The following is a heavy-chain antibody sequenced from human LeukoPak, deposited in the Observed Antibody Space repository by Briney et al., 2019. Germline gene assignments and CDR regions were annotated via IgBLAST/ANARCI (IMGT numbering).Heavy chain of an antibody. D-gene: IGHD1-26*01. CDR1: GGSIRSFY. V-gene: IGHV4-59*08. CDR2: IYYTGST. J-gene: IGHJ4*02. CDR3: ARLRGSYWGPFDY. Sequence: PSETLSLTCTVSGGSIRSFYWTWIRQPPGRGLEWIGYIYYTGSTNYNPSLKSRVSISVDTSENQFSLNLSSVTAADTAVYYCARLRGSYWGPFDYWGQGALVTVSS.